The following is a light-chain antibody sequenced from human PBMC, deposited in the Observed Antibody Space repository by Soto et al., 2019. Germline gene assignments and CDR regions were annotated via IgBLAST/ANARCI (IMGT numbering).Light chain of an antibody. CDR2: RNN. Sequence: QSVLTQPPSVSGAPGQRVTISCTGSSSNVGAGYDVHWYQQLPGTAPKLLIYRNNNRPSGVPDRFSGSKSGTSASLAITGLQAEDEADYFCCSYGATFAVFGGGTKLTVL. J-gene: IGLJ3*02. CDR1: SSNVGAGYD. V-gene: IGLV1-40*01. CDR3: CSYGATFAV.